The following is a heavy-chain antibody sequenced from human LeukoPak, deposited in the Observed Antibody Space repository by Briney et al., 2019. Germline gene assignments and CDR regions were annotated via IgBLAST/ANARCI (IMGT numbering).Heavy chain of an antibody. V-gene: IGHV1-69*06. Sequence: SVKVSCKASGGTFSSYAISWVRQAPGQGREWVGRIMPIFGTANYAQKFQGRVTITADKSTSTAYMELSSLRSEDTAVYYCARGPSSHYYYYYMDVWGKGTTVTVSS. CDR1: GGTFSSYA. CDR2: IMPIFGTA. J-gene: IGHJ6*03. CDR3: ARGPSSHYYYYYMDV.